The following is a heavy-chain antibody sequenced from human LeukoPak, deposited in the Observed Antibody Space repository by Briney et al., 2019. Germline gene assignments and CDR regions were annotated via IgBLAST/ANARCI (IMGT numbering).Heavy chain of an antibody. D-gene: IGHD1-26*01. Sequence: GGSLRLSCAASGFTFSSYAISWVRQAPGKGLEWVSAISGSGGSTYYADSVKGRFTISRDNSKNTLYLQMNSLRAEDTAVYYCASRIVGATDYFDYWGQGTLVTVSS. CDR1: GFTFSSYA. J-gene: IGHJ4*02. V-gene: IGHV3-23*01. CDR2: ISGSGGST. CDR3: ASRIVGATDYFDY.